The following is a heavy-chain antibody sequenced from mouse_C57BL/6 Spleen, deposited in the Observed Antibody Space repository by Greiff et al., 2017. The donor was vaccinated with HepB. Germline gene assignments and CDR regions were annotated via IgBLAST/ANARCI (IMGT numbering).Heavy chain of an antibody. CDR3: AREGVLRSFDY. D-gene: IGHD1-1*01. CDR1: GYSITSGYY. J-gene: IGHJ2*01. Sequence: EVKLQESGPGLVKPSQSLSLTCSVTGYSITSGYYWNWIRQFPGNKLEWMGYISYDGSNNYNPSLKNRISITRDTSKNQFFLKLNSVTTEDTATYYCAREGVLRSFDYWGQGTTLTVSS. V-gene: IGHV3-6*01. CDR2: ISYDGSN.